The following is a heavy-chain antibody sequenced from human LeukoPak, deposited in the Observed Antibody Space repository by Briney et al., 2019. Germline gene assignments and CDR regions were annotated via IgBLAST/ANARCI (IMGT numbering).Heavy chain of an antibody. J-gene: IGHJ4*02. Sequence: GGSLRLSCAASGFTFSSFWMHWVRQAPGKGLVWVSHINTDGSSTTYADSVKGRFTISRDNAKNTLYLQMNSLRAEDTAVYYCARDLEERFDYWGQGTLVTVSS. V-gene: IGHV3-74*03. CDR1: GFTFSSFW. D-gene: IGHD1-1*01. CDR3: ARDLEERFDY. CDR2: INTDGSST.